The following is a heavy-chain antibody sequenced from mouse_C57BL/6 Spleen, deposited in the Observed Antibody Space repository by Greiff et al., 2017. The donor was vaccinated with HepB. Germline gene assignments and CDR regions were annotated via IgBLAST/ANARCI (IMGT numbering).Heavy chain of an antibody. CDR2: INPGSGGT. CDR3: ARGDYDYDGNWYFDV. V-gene: IGHV1-54*01. CDR1: GYAFTNYL. Sequence: VQLQQSGAELVRPGTSVKVSCKASGYAFTNYLIEWVKQRPGQGLEWIGVINPGSGGTNYNEKFKGKATLTADKSSSTAYMQLSSLTSEDSAVYYCARGDYDYDGNWYFDVWGTGTTVTVSS. J-gene: IGHJ1*03. D-gene: IGHD2-4*01.